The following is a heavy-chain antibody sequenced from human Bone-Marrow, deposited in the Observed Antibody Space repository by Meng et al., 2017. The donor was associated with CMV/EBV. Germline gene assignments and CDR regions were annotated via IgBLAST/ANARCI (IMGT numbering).Heavy chain of an antibody. V-gene: IGHV1-69*05. Sequence: SVKVSCKASGGTFSSYAISWVRQAPGQGLEWMGGIIPIFGTANYAQKFQGRVTITTDESTSTAYMELSSLRSEDTAVYYCARGGEEVRFLEWLPNYYYYGMDVWGQGTTVTFSS. CDR2: IIPIFGTA. D-gene: IGHD3-3*01. CDR1: GGTFSSYA. J-gene: IGHJ6*02. CDR3: ARGGEEVRFLEWLPNYYYYGMDV.